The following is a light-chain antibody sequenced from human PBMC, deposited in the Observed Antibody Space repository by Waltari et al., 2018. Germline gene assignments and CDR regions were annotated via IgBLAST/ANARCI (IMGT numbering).Light chain of an antibody. CDR3: QRYNSYPIT. CDR1: QSICSG. Sequence: DIQMTQSPSTLSASVGDRVTITCRASQSICSGLAWYQQKPGKAPKLLIYEATSLESGVPSRFSASGSGTEFTLTISSLQPDDFATYYCQRYNSYPITFGPGTKVDI. V-gene: IGKV1-5*03. CDR2: EAT. J-gene: IGKJ3*01.